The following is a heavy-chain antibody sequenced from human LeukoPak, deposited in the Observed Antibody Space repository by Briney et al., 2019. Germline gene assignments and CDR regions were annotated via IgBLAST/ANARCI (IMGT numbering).Heavy chain of an antibody. Sequence: GESLKISCKGSGYSFTSYWIGWVRQMPGKGLEWMGIIYPGDSDTRYSPSFQGQVTISADKSISTAYLQWSSLKASDTAMYYCARHDASGYSGYAPLGGYYYYYMDVWGKGTTVTVSS. J-gene: IGHJ6*03. CDR2: IYPGDSDT. V-gene: IGHV5-51*01. CDR1: GYSFTSYW. D-gene: IGHD5-12*01. CDR3: ARHDASGYSGYAPLGGYYYYYMDV.